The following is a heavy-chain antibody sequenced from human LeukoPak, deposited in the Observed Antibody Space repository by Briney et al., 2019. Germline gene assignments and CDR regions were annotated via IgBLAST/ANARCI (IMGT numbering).Heavy chain of an antibody. CDR1: GFTVSSNY. CDR2: IYSGGST. Sequence: PGGSLRLSCAASGFTVSSNYMSWVRRAPGKGLEWVSVIYSGGSTYYADSVKGRFTISRDNSKNTLYLQMNSLRAEDTAVYYCARDPQLYSSGWEMAFDIWGQGTMVTVSS. V-gene: IGHV3-53*01. CDR3: ARDPQLYSSGWEMAFDI. J-gene: IGHJ3*02. D-gene: IGHD6-19*01.